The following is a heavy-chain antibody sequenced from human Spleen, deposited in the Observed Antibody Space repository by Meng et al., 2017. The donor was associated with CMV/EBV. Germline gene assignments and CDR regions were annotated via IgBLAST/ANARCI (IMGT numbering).Heavy chain of an antibody. V-gene: IGHV1-2*02. CDR3: ARGPSTWGYFDG. CDR2: IHVNSGGR. Sequence: CKASKNTFSCSCMPWVRPAPGRCLEWLGWIHVNSGGRKYAPHFLGRVTMTRDTSMNTAYMEISSLISDDTAVYYCARGPSTWGYFDGWGQGTLVTVSS. D-gene: IGHD7-27*01. CDR1: KNTFSCSC. J-gene: IGHJ4*02.